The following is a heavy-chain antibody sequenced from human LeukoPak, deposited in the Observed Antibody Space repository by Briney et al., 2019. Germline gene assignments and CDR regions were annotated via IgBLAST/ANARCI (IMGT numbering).Heavy chain of an antibody. D-gene: IGHD5-12*01. CDR3: SREDIVATIRGGLDP. CDR2: IYYNGST. V-gene: IGHV4-59*12. J-gene: IGHJ5*02. Sequence: SETLSLTCTVSGGSISSYYWSWVRQPPGKGLEWIGYIYYNGSTNYYPSLKSRVTISVDTSKNQFSLKLSSVTAADTAVDYCSREDIVATIRGGLDPWGQGTLVTVSS. CDR1: GGSISSYY.